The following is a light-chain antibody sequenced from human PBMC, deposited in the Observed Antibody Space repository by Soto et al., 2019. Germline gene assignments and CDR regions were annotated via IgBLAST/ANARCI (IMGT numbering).Light chain of an antibody. CDR2: RAS. Sequence: EVVLTQSPGTLSLSPVERATLSCRASQTVDSTYLTWYQQKPGQAPRLLISRASSRAAGVPDRFSGSGSGTDFTLTISKLEPEDFAVYYCQQYYTSPHLYTFGHGNKREI. J-gene: IGKJ2*01. CDR3: QQYYTSPHLYT. V-gene: IGKV3-20*01. CDR1: QTVDSTY.